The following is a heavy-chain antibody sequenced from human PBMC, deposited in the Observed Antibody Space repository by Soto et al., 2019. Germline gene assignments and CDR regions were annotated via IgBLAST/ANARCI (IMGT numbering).Heavy chain of an antibody. Sequence: GESLKISCKGSGYSFTSYWIGWVRQMPGKGLEWMGIIYPGDSDTRYSPSFQGQVTISADKSNSTAYLQWSSLKASDTAMYYCARSTGDYYYYMDVWGKGTTVTVSS. J-gene: IGHJ6*03. D-gene: IGHD3-10*01. CDR3: ARSTGDYYYYMDV. CDR1: GYSFTSYW. CDR2: IYPGDSDT. V-gene: IGHV5-51*01.